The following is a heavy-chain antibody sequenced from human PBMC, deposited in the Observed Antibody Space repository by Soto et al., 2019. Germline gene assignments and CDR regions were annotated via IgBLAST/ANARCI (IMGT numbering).Heavy chain of an antibody. CDR3: ARSADSQYQLPRAY. V-gene: IGHV1-18*01. CDR2: ISAYNGKT. D-gene: IGHD2-2*01. CDR1: GYTFTNYG. J-gene: IGHJ4*02. Sequence: ASVKVSCKTSGYTFTNYGITWVRQAPGQGLEWMGWISAYNGKTSYAQKLQDRVTMTTDTSTTTAYMELRSLRSDDTAVYYCARSADSQYQLPRAYWGQGTLVTVSS.